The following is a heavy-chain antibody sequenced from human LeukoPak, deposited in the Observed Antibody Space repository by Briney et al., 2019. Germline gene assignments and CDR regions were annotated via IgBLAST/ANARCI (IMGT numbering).Heavy chain of an antibody. Sequence: GGSLRLSCAASGFTFSDYWIHWVRQAPGKGLVWVSRISPTGSTTSYADSVKGRFTVSRDNAKNTLYLQVNNLRAEDTAVYYCARGPNSNWSGLDFWGQGTLLTVSS. CDR3: ARGPNSNWSGLDF. D-gene: IGHD6-6*01. CDR2: ISPTGSTT. J-gene: IGHJ4*02. CDR1: GFTFSDYW. V-gene: IGHV3-74*01.